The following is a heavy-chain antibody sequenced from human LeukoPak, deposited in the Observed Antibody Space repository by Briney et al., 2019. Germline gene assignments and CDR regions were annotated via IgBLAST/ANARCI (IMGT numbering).Heavy chain of an antibody. Sequence: PGGSLRLSCAASGFTFDDYAMHWVRHAPGKGLEWVSGISWNSGSIGYADSVKGRFTISRDNAKNSLYLQMNSLRAEDTALYYCARASGWYGFDYWGQGTLVTVSS. CDR3: ARASGWYGFDY. CDR2: ISWNSGSI. D-gene: IGHD6-19*01. CDR1: GFTFDDYA. V-gene: IGHV3-9*01. J-gene: IGHJ4*02.